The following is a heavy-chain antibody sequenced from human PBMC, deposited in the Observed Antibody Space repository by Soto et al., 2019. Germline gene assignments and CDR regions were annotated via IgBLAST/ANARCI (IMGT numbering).Heavy chain of an antibody. J-gene: IGHJ3*01. CDR3: TRDGVPL. D-gene: IGHD3-3*01. CDR1: GFTFSTFT. CDR2: ISTSGDST. Sequence: PGGSLRLSCAASGFTFSTFTLNWVRQAPGKGLEWVSSISTSGDSTYYEDSVRGRFAISRDNARASLFLQMDSLRADDTAMYYCTRDGVPLWGQATMVTVSS. V-gene: IGHV3-21*01.